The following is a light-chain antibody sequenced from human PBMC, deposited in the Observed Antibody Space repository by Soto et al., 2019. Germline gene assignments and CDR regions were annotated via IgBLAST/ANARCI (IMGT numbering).Light chain of an antibody. J-gene: IGKJ4*01. V-gene: IGKV4-1*01. CDR1: RSVLYKSNNKNH. CDR3: QQYFDVPFT. Sequence: DIVMTQSPDSLAVSLGERATMNCKCSRSVLYKSNNKNHLAWYQQKPGQPPQLIIYWASTRESGVPERFNGSGSGTDFTLTISSLEAEDVAFYWCQQYFDVPFTFGGGTKVDIK. CDR2: WAS.